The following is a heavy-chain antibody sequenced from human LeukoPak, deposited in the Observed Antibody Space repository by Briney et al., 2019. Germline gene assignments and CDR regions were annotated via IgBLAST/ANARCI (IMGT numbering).Heavy chain of an antibody. CDR3: ARLKNYYGSGSYYGDYYYYGMDV. Sequence: ASVTVSCKASGYTFTSYDNNWVRQAKAQGHEWKGWMNPNSGNTGYAQKFQGRGTMTRNTSISTAYMELSSLRSEDTAVYYCARLKNYYGSGSYYGDYYYYGMDVWGQGTTVTVSS. V-gene: IGHV1-8*01. J-gene: IGHJ6*02. D-gene: IGHD3-10*01. CDR1: GYTFTSYD. CDR2: MNPNSGNT.